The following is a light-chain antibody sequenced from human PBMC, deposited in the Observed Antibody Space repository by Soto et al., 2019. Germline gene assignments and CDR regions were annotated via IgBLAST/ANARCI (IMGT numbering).Light chain of an antibody. J-gene: IGLJ1*01. CDR3: SSYTSSSLYV. CDR2: EVN. V-gene: IGLV2-8*01. CDR1: SSDVGGFNH. Sequence: QSALTQPPSASGSPGQSVTISCSGTSSDVGGFNHVSWYQQHPGRAPKVLIYEVNKRPSGVPDRFSGSKSGSTASLTVSGLQAEDEADYHCSSYTSSSLYVFGTGTKVTVL.